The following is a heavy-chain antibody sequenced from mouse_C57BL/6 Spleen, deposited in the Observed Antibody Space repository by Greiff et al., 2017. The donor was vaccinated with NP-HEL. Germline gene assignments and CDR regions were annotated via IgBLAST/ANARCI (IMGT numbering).Heavy chain of an antibody. CDR2: INYDGSST. D-gene: IGHD2-5*01. CDR3: ARVALYSKWAMDY. V-gene: IGHV5-16*01. CDR1: GFTFSDYY. J-gene: IGHJ4*01. Sequence: EVQVVESEGGLVQPGSSMKLSCTASGFTFSDYYMAWVRQVPEKGLEWVANINYDGSSTYYLDSLKSRFIISRDNAKNILYLQMSSLKSEDTATYYCARVALYSKWAMDYWGQGTSVTVSS.